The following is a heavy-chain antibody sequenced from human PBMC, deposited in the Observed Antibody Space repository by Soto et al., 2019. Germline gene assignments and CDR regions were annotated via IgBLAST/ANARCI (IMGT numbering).Heavy chain of an antibody. D-gene: IGHD3-3*01. Sequence: SVKVSCKASGGTFSSYTISWVRQAPGQGLEWMGRIIPILGIANYAQKFQGRVAITADKSTSTAYMELSSLRSEHTAVYYCARPSGVPPGYFDYWGQGTLVTVSS. CDR2: IIPILGIA. CDR1: GGTFSSYT. CDR3: ARPSGVPPGYFDY. V-gene: IGHV1-69*02. J-gene: IGHJ4*02.